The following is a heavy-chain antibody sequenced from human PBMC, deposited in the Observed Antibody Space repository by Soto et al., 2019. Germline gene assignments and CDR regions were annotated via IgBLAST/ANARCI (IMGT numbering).Heavy chain of an antibody. Sequence: SVKVSCKAFGGTFSSYAISWVRQAPGQGLEWMGGIIPIFGTANYAQKFQGRVTITADESTSTAYTELSSLRSEDTAVYYCARSNGDYYDSSGYGSHFDYWGQGTLVTVSS. D-gene: IGHD3-22*01. V-gene: IGHV1-69*13. J-gene: IGHJ4*02. CDR1: GGTFSSYA. CDR3: ARSNGDYYDSSGYGSHFDY. CDR2: IIPIFGTA.